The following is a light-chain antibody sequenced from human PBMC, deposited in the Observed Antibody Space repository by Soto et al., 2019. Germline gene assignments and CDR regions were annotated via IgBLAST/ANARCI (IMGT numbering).Light chain of an antibody. CDR1: SSNIGSNT. CDR2: SNN. Sequence: QSVLTQPPSASGTPGQRGPISCSGSSSNIGSNTVNWYQQLPGTAPKLLIYSNNQRPSGVPDRFSGSKSGTSASLAISGLQCEDEADYYCAAWDDSLNGVVFGGGTTLTVL. J-gene: IGLJ2*01. V-gene: IGLV1-44*01. CDR3: AAWDDSLNGVV.